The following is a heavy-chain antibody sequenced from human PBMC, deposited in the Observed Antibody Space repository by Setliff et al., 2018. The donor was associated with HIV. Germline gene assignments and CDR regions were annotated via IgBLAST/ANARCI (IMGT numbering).Heavy chain of an antibody. Sequence: ASVKVSCKASGYSFTTYGISWVRQAPGQGLEWVGWISGYNGQTLYAQKVQDRITVTMDIPKDTAYMELRGLTPDDTAVYYCARGHHFYWYFDLWGPGTLVTVSS. CDR1: GYSFTTYG. CDR2: ISGYNGQT. J-gene: IGHJ2*01. V-gene: IGHV1-18*01. CDR3: ARGHHFYWYFDL.